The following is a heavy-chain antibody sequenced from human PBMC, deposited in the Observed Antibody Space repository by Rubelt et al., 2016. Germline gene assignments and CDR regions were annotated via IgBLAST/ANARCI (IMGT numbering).Heavy chain of an antibody. D-gene: IGHD2-2*01. CDR2: IYYSGST. J-gene: IGHJ5*02. V-gene: IGHV4-59*12. CDR3: ARDGQYCSSTSCSPNNWFDP. Sequence: GKGLEWIGYIYYSGSTNYNPSLKSRVTISVDTSKNQFSLKLSSVTAADTAVYYCARDGQYCSSTSCSPNNWFDPWGQGTLVTVSS.